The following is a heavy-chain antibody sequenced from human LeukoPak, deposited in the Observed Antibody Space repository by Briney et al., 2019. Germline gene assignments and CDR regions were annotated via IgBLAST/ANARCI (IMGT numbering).Heavy chain of an antibody. D-gene: IGHD1-14*01. Sequence: ASVKVSCKASGYTLTAYYIHWVRQAPGQGLEWMGRINPNSGGTDSAQRFQGRVTMTRDTSMNTAYMELSRLRSDDTAVYYCARDLSGISSATDAFDMWGQGTMVTVCS. CDR3: ARDLSGISSATDAFDM. V-gene: IGHV1-2*06. J-gene: IGHJ3*02. CDR2: INPNSGGT. CDR1: GYTLTAYY.